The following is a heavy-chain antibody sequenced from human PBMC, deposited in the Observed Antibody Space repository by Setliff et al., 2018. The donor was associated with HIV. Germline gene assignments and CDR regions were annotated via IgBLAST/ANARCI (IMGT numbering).Heavy chain of an antibody. J-gene: IGHJ5*02. CDR3: ARGTKLVWGRWFDP. CDR1: GESFSGYY. D-gene: IGHD6-6*01. Sequence: SETLSLTCTIYGESFSGYYCSWIRQPPGKGLEWIGEVSFSGSTNYSPSLKSRVTISVDTSKNQFSLKMTSVTAADTAVYYCARGTKLVWGRWFDPWGQGTLVTVSS. CDR2: VSFSGST. V-gene: IGHV4-34*01.